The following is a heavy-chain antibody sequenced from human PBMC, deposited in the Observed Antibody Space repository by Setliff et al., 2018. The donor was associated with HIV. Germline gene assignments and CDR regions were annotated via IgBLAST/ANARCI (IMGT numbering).Heavy chain of an antibody. V-gene: IGHV1-18*01. J-gene: IGHJ6*03. CDR2: INVGNGNT. CDR3: ARGRNYDSSGYGDYYYYMDV. D-gene: IGHD3-22*01. CDR1: GYTFLNYG. Sequence: VSVKVSCKASGYTFLNYGISWVRQTPGRGLEWMAWINVGNGNTKTARKFQGRVALTTDTSTSTAHMELRNLRSDDTAVYYCARGRNYDSSGYGDYYYYMDVWGKGTTVTVSS.